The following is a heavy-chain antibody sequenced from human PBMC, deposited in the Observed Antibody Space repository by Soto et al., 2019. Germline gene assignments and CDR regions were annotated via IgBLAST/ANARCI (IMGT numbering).Heavy chain of an antibody. Sequence: QVQLQQWGAGLLKPSETLSLTCAVYGGSFSGYYWTWIRQPPGTGLEWIGEINHSGSINYNPSLKXXVTISVDTSKNQFSLKLTSVTAADTAVYYCARDKITGLFDYWGQGTLVTVSS. D-gene: IGHD2-8*02. J-gene: IGHJ4*02. CDR2: INHSGSI. CDR3: ARDKITGLFDY. V-gene: IGHV4-34*01. CDR1: GGSFSGYY.